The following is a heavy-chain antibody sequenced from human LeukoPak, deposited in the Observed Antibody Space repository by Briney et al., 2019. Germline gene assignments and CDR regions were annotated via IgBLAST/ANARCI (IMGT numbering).Heavy chain of an antibody. CDR2: ISGPSDTI. CDR3: ARDLGRDRYFDS. CDR1: GFTFSPYL. Sequence: PGGSLRLSCAASGFTFSPYLMNWVRQAPGKGLEWVSYISGPSDTIHYADSVKGRFTISRDNAKNSLYLQMNSLGAEDTAVYYCARDLGRDRYFDSWGQGTLVTVSS. J-gene: IGHJ4*02. V-gene: IGHV3-48*04. D-gene: IGHD5-24*01.